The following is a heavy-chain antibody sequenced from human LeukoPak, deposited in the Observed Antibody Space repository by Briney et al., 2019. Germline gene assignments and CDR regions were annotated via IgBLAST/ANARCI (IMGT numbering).Heavy chain of an antibody. J-gene: IGHJ6*02. D-gene: IGHD5-12*01. CDR3: ARWSVATRLSTIYYYYGMDV. Sequence: ASVKVSCKASGHTFTSYGISWVRQAPGQGLEWMGWISAYNGNTNYAQKLQGRVTMTTDTSTSTAYMELRSLRSDDTAVYYCARWSVATRLSTIYYYYGMDVWGQGTTVTVSS. CDR2: ISAYNGNT. CDR1: GHTFTSYG. V-gene: IGHV1-18*01.